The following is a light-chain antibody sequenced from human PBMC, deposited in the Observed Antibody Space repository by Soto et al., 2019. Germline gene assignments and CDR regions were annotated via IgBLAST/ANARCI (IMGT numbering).Light chain of an antibody. V-gene: IGKV3-20*01. CDR2: GAS. Sequence: EIVLTQSPGTLSLSPGERATLSCRASQSVSSSYLAGYQQKPGQAPRLLIYGASSRATGIPDRFSGSGSGTDFTLTISRLEPEDFAVYYCHQYDSSPLTFGGGTNVEIK. J-gene: IGKJ4*01. CDR1: QSVSSSY. CDR3: HQYDSSPLT.